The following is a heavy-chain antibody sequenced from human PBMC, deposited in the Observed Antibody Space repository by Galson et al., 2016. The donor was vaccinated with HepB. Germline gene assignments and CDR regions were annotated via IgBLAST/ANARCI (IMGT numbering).Heavy chain of an antibody. J-gene: IGHJ4*02. CDR1: GFTFSNAW. V-gene: IGHV3-15*01. Sequence: SLRLSCAVSGFTFSNAWMSWVRQAPGKGLEWVGRIKRNTDDGTTEYAAPVKGRFTISRDDSKNTLYLQMNSLKTEDTAVYYCTRFHLDSSTWPSFDYWGQGALVTVSS. CDR3: TRFHLDSSTWPSFDY. CDR2: IKRNTDDGTT. D-gene: IGHD6-13*01.